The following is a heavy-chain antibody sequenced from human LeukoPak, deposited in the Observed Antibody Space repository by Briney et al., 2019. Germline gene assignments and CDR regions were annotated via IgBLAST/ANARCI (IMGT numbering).Heavy chain of an antibody. CDR2: IYYSGTT. J-gene: IGHJ5*02. D-gene: IGHD2-15*01. CDR1: GGSFSSDKYY. CDR3: ARDRGYCSGGSCYSRAWFDP. Sequence: KPSETLSLTCAVSGGSFSSDKYYWSWIRQPPGKGLEWIGYIYYSGTTYYNPSLKSRATISLDTSKNQFSLRLSSMTAADTAVYYCARDRGYCSGGSCYSRAWFDPWGQGTLVSVSS. V-gene: IGHV4-30-4*01.